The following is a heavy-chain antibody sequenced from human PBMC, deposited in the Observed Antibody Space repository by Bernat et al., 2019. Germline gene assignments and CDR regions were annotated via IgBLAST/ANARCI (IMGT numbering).Heavy chain of an antibody. CDR2: IYPDDSNT. CDR3: ARLHTLNDHGQSYFYGMDV. J-gene: IGHJ6*02. V-gene: IGHV5-51*01. Sequence: EVQLVQSGAEVKKPGESLKISCKGSGYSFSTYWIGWVRQMPGNGLEWMGIIYPDDSNTRYSPSFQGQVTISADKSISTAYLQWSSLKASDTAIYYCARLHTLNDHGQSYFYGMDVWGQGTTVTVSS. CDR1: GYSFSTYW. D-gene: IGHD3-9*01.